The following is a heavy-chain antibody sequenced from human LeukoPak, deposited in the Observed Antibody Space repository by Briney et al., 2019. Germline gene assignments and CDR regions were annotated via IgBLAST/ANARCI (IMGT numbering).Heavy chain of an antibody. V-gene: IGHV3-20*04. CDR2: INWNGGST. Sequence: GGSLRLSCAAPGTTFPDHGMSWVRQAPGKGLEWVSGINWNGGSTGYADSVKGRFTISRDNAKNSLYLQMNSLRAEDTALYYCARGDGGDYFDYWGQGTLVTVSS. D-gene: IGHD3-16*01. CDR3: ARGDGGDYFDY. CDR1: GTTFPDHG. J-gene: IGHJ4*02.